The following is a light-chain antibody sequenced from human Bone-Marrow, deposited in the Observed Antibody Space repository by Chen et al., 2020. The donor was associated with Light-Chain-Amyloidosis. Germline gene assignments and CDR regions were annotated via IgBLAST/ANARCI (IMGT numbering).Light chain of an antibody. V-gene: IGLV3-25*03. CDR1: DLPTKY. J-gene: IGLJ2*01. Sequence: SYELTQPPSVSVSPGQTARITCSGDDLPTKYAYWYQQKPGQAPVLVIHRDTERPSGLSERFSGSSSGTTATLTIRGVQAEDEADYHCQSADSSGTYAVIFGGGTKLTVL. CDR2: RDT. CDR3: QSADSSGTYAVI.